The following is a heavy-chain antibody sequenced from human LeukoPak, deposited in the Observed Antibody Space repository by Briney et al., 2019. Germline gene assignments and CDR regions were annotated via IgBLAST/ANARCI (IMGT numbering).Heavy chain of an antibody. Sequence: VASVKVSCKASGYTFTVHSIHWVRQAPGQGLEWMGWVSPKSGGTKYAQKFQGRVTMTRDTSISTVYMELTSLRSDDTAVYYCARDPGVTNWFDPWGQGTLVTVSS. CDR2: VSPKSGGT. V-gene: IGHV1-2*02. CDR3: ARDPGVTNWFDP. J-gene: IGHJ5*02. CDR1: GYTFTVHS. D-gene: IGHD2-21*02.